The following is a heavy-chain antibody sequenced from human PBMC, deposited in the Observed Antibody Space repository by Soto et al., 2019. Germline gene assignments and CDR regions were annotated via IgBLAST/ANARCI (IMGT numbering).Heavy chain of an antibody. CDR1: GDSVSSNSAG. Sequence: SQTLSLTCAITGDSVSSNSAGWSWVRQSPSRGLEWRGRTYYRSKWYYEYAVSVRGRITISPDTSKNQYSLQLNSVTPEDTAVYFCARGEQYSGRIFDYWGQGTLVTVSS. J-gene: IGHJ4*01. CDR2: TYYRSKWYY. V-gene: IGHV6-1*01. D-gene: IGHD1-26*01. CDR3: ARGEQYSGRIFDY.